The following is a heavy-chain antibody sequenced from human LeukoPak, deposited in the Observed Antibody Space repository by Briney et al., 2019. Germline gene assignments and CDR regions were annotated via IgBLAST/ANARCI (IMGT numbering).Heavy chain of an antibody. J-gene: IGHJ1*01. V-gene: IGHV3-30-3*01. D-gene: IGHD3-22*01. Sequence: GGSLRLPCAASGFTFSSYAMHWVRQAPGKGLEWVAVISYDGSNKYYADSVKGRFTISRDNSKNTLYLQMNSLRAEDTAVYYCANGDYYDSSGYYSRAEYFQHWGQGTLVTVSS. CDR1: GFTFSSYA. CDR3: ANGDYYDSSGYYSRAEYFQH. CDR2: ISYDGSNK.